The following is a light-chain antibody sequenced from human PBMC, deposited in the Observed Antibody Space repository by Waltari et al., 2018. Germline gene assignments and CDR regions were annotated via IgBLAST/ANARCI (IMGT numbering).Light chain of an antibody. V-gene: IGKV3-20*01. J-gene: IGKJ1*01. Sequence: EIVLTQSPGTLSLSPGERATLSCGASQSVSRSLAWYQQKPGQAPRLLIYGASSRATGVPDRFSGSGSWTEFSLTISRLEPEDFAVYYCQHYLRLPVSFGQGTKVEIK. CDR3: QHYLRLPVS. CDR2: GAS. CDR1: QSVSRS.